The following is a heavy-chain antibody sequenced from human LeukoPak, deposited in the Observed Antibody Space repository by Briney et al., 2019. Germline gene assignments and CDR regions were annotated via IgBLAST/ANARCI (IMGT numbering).Heavy chain of an antibody. CDR2: IYTSGST. CDR3: ARDNYYDSSGYFRREYYFDY. J-gene: IGHJ4*02. Sequence: PSETLSLTCTISGGSISSYYWSWIRQPAGKGLEWIGRIYTSGSTNYNPSLKSRVTMSVDTSKNQFSLKLSSVTAADTAVYYCARDNYYDSSGYFRREYYFDYWGQGTLVTVSS. D-gene: IGHD3-22*01. V-gene: IGHV4-4*07. CDR1: GGSISSYY.